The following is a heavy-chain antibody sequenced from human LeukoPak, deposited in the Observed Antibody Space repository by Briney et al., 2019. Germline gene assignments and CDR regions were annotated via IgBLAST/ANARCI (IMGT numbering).Heavy chain of an antibody. CDR2: INSDNGNT. CDR3: ARPPYHFLRGFSQNWFAP. J-gene: IGHJ5*02. Sequence: WASVKVSCKASGYTFTTYAIHWVRQAPGQRLEWMGWINSDNGNTKYSQKFQGRVTITRDTSAYTAYMELRSLSSADTAVYFCARPPYHFLRGFSQNWFAPWGQGTLAPVSS. CDR1: GYTFTTYA. D-gene: IGHD3-3*01. V-gene: IGHV1-3*04.